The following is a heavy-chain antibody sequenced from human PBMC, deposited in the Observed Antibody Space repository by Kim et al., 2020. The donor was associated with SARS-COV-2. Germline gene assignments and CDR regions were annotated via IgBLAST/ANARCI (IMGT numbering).Heavy chain of an antibody. CDR2: INAGNGNT. D-gene: IGHD2-2*01. CDR3: ARGQIVVVPAVHDAFDI. V-gene: IGHV1-3*01. J-gene: IGHJ3*02. Sequence: ASVKVSCKASGYTFTSYAMHWVRQAPGQRLEWMGWINAGNGNTKYSQKFQGRVTITRDTSASTAYMELSSLRSEDTAVYYCARGQIVVVPAVHDAFDIWGQGPMVTVSS. CDR1: GYTFTSYA.